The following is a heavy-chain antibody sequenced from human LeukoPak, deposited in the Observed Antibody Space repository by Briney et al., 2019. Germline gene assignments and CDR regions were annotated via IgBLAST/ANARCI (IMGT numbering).Heavy chain of an antibody. CDR1: GGSISSSSYY. D-gene: IGHD1-26*01. Sequence: SETLSLTCTVSGGSISSSSYYWGWVRQPPGKGLEWIGSIYYSGSTYYNPSLKSRVTISVDTSKNQFSLKLSSVTAADTAVYYCARGGWELQALYYWGQGTLVTVSS. V-gene: IGHV4-39*01. CDR3: ARGGWELQALYY. J-gene: IGHJ4*02. CDR2: IYYSGST.